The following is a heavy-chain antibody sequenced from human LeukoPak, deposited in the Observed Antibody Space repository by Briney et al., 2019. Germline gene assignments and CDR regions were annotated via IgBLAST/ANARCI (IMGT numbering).Heavy chain of an antibody. CDR2: INHSGRT. CDR3: ARGWVVGATIDY. Sequence: SETLSLTCTVSGGSIKTYYWSWSRQSPGKGLEWIGEINHSGRTNYNPSLKSRVTISVDTSKNQFSLKLSSVTAADTAVYYCARGWVVGATIDYWGQGTLVTVSS. V-gene: IGHV4-34*01. J-gene: IGHJ4*02. D-gene: IGHD1-26*01. CDR1: GGSIKTYY.